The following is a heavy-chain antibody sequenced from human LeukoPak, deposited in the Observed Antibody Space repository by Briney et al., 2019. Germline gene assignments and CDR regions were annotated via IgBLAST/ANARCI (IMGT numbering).Heavy chain of an antibody. J-gene: IGHJ4*02. V-gene: IGHV1-2*02. CDR2: INPNSGDT. D-gene: IGHD6-13*01. CDR3: ARLYSSTEVIDS. CDR1: GNTFTDYF. Sequence: ASVKVSCKTSGNTFTDYFMNWVRQAPGQGLEWMGWINPNSGDTNYAPKFQGRFSLTRDTYISTAYMELSSLTSDDTAVYYCARLYSSTEVIDSWGQGTLVTVSS.